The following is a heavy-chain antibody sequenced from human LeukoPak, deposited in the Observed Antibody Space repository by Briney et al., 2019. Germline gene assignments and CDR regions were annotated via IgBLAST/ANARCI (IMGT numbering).Heavy chain of an antibody. D-gene: IGHD1-14*01. J-gene: IGHJ4*02. CDR2: IHPNIGGR. Sequence: AAVNVSCKASGYTFTDCYIQGVRQAPGQGAEGMGWIHPNIGGRNYEQKFEGRVTMSRDTSISTVYMELSSLRSDDTAMYYCARLTGGSETNWGQGTLVTVSA. CDR3: ARLTGGSETN. CDR1: GYTFTDCY. V-gene: IGHV1-2*02.